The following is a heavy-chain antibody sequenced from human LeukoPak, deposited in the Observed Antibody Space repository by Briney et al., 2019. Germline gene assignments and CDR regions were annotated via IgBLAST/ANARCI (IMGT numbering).Heavy chain of an antibody. CDR3: AGDRYYYDSSGYYPIDY. V-gene: IGHV3-21*01. CDR1: GFTFSSYS. J-gene: IGHJ4*02. CDR2: ISSSSSYI. Sequence: GGSLRLSCAASGFTFSSYSMNWVRQAPGKGLEWVSSISSSSSYIYYADSVKGRFTISRDNAKNSLYLQMNSLRAEDTAVYYCAGDRYYYDSSGYYPIDYWGQGTLVTVSS. D-gene: IGHD3-22*01.